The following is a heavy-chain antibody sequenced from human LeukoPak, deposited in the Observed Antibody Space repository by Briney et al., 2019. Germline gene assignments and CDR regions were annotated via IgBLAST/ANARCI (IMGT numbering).Heavy chain of an antibody. V-gene: IGHV3-30*02. Sequence: PGGSLRLSCAASGFTFSGFGMHWVRQAPGKGLEWVAFIRYDGINKYYADSVKGRFTISRDNSKNTLYLQMNSLRAEDTAVYYCAKDLWFGENYWGQGTLVTVSS. D-gene: IGHD3-10*01. CDR1: GFTFSGFG. CDR2: IRYDGINK. J-gene: IGHJ4*02. CDR3: AKDLWFGENY.